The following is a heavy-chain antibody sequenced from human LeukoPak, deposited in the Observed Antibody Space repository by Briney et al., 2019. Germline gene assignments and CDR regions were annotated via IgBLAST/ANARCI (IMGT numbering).Heavy chain of an antibody. J-gene: IGHJ4*02. D-gene: IGHD6-19*01. V-gene: IGHV3-23*01. CDR2: ISGSGTA. CDR1: GVTFTNYA. Sequence: PGGSLRLSCAVSGVTFTNYAMTWVRQAPGKGLEWVSTISGSGTAYYVDSVKGRFTISRNNSNNTLYLRMNSLRSDDTAIYYCAKSLRAIAVAGTTLDSWGQGTLVTVSS. CDR3: AKSLRAIAVAGTTLDS.